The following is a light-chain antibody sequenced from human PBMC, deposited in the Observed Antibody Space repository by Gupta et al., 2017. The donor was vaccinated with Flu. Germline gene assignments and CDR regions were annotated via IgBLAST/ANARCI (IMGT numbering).Light chain of an antibody. CDR1: QSISDR. Sequence: GDRVTITCRASQSISDRLAWYQQNTGKAPNLLIYQASTLQSGVPSRFSGSGSGTEFTLTISSLQPDDFATYYCQEFNTYQWTFGQGTKVEIK. V-gene: IGKV1-5*03. CDR3: QEFNTYQWT. CDR2: QAS. J-gene: IGKJ1*01.